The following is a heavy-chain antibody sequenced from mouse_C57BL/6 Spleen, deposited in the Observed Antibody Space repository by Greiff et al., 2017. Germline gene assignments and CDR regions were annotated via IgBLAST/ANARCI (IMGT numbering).Heavy chain of an antibody. V-gene: IGHV1-18*01. Sequence: VQLQQSGPELVKPGASVKIPCKASGYTFTDYNMDWVKQSHGKSLEWIGDINPNNGGTIYNQKFKGKATLTVDKSSSTAYMELRSLTSEDTAVYYCARRDYDPRNWYFDVWGTGTTVSVAS. CDR2: INPNNGGT. D-gene: IGHD2-4*01. CDR3: ARRDYDPRNWYFDV. J-gene: IGHJ1*03. CDR1: GYTFTDYN.